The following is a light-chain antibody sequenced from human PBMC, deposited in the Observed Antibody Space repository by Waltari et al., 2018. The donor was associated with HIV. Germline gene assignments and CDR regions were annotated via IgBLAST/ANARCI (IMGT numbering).Light chain of an antibody. CDR1: SSDIDGYNS. CDR3: SSYTSSSTKV. CDR2: DIS. V-gene: IGLV2-14*03. Sequence: QSALTQPASVSGSPGQLITISCTGTSSDIDGYNSVLWYQQHPVKAPKLMIYDISNRPSGLSNLFSGFTSGNTASLTISRLQAEDEADYYCSSYTSSSTKVFGGGTKLTVL. J-gene: IGLJ2*01.